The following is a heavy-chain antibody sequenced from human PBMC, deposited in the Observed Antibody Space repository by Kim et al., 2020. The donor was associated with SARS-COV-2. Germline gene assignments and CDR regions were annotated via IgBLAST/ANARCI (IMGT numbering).Heavy chain of an antibody. CDR1: GYTLTELS. Sequence: ASVKVSCKVSGYTLTELSMHWVRQAPGKGLEWMGGFDPEDGETIYAQKFQGRVTMTEDTSTDTAYMELSSLRSEDTAVYYCATSPPIVRNNWFDPWGQGTLVTVSS. J-gene: IGHJ5*02. D-gene: IGHD1-26*01. CDR2: FDPEDGET. CDR3: ATSPPIVRNNWFDP. V-gene: IGHV1-24*01.